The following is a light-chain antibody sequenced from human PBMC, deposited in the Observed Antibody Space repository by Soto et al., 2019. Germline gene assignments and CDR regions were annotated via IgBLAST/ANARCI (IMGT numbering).Light chain of an antibody. CDR2: EVT. CDR1: SSDVGGYNY. J-gene: IGLJ1*01. Sequence: QSVLTQPASVSGSPGQPITISCTGTSSDVGGYNYVSWYQQHPGKAPKLMISEVTNRPSGVSNRFSGSKSGNTASLTISGLQTEDEADYYCSSYSSNTTLYVFGTGTKVTVL. V-gene: IGLV2-14*01. CDR3: SSYSSNTTLYV.